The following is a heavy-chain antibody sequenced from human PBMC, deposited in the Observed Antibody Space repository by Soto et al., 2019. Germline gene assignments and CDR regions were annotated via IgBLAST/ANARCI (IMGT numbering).Heavy chain of an antibody. CDR3: TRESSYYGAGRGVLDY. Sequence: GGSLRLSCAVSGFTVNNNYMSWVRQAPGKGLEWVSVIYSGGNTDYAESVRGRFTVSRDTSKNTLYLQMNSLRAEDTAIYYCTRESSYYGAGRGVLDYWGQGTPVTVSS. V-gene: IGHV3-66*01. J-gene: IGHJ4*02. CDR1: GFTVNNNY. CDR2: IYSGGNT. D-gene: IGHD3-10*01.